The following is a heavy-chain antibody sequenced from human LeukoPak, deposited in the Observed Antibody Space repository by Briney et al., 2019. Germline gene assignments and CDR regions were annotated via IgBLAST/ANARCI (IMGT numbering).Heavy chain of an antibody. CDR2: ISYDGSNK. Sequence: GGSLRLSCAASGFTFSSYAMHWVRQAPGKGLEWVAVISYDGSNKYYADSVKGRFTIFRDNSKNTLYLQMNSLRAEDTAVYYCARTYSSSWPFDYWGQGTLVTVSS. CDR3: ARTYSSSWPFDY. J-gene: IGHJ4*02. D-gene: IGHD6-13*01. CDR1: GFTFSSYA. V-gene: IGHV3-30*01.